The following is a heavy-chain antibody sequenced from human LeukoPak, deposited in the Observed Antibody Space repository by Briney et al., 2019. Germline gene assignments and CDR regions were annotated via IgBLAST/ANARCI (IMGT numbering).Heavy chain of an antibody. CDR1: GGSFSGYY. D-gene: IGHD2-15*01. CDR3: ARGRLRWYDPSFDY. J-gene: IGHJ4*02. Sequence: SETLSLTCAVYGGSFSGYYWSWIRQPPGKGLEWIGEINHSGSTNYNPSLKSRVTISVDTSKNQFSLKLSSVTAADTAVYYCARGRLRWYDPSFDYWGQGTLVTVSS. CDR2: INHSGST. V-gene: IGHV4-34*01.